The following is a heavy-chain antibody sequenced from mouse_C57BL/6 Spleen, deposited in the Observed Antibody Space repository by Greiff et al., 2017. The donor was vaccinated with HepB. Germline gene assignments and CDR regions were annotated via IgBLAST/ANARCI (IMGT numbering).Heavy chain of an antibody. J-gene: IGHJ1*03. CDR3: ARLYYGSSYENWYFDV. CDR1: GFTFSDYG. V-gene: IGHV5-17*01. CDR2: ISSGSSTI. D-gene: IGHD1-1*01. Sequence: EVKVVESGGGLVKPGGSLKLSCAASGFTFSDYGMHWVRQAPEKGLEWVAYISSGSSTIYYADTVKGRFTISRDNAKNTLFLQMTSLRSEDTAMYYCARLYYGSSYENWYFDVWGTGTTVTVSS.